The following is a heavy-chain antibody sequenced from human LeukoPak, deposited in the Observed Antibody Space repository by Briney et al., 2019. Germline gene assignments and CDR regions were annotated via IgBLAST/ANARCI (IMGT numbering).Heavy chain of an antibody. Sequence: GGSLRLSCAASGFTFSDYYMSWIRQAPGKGLEWVSYISSSGSTIYYADSVKGRFTISRDNAKNSLYLQMHSLRAEDTAVYYCARVDDYDILTRDYYYGMDVWGQGTTVTVSS. CDR2: ISSSGSTI. V-gene: IGHV3-11*04. J-gene: IGHJ6*02. CDR1: GFTFSDYY. D-gene: IGHD3-9*01. CDR3: ARVDDYDILTRDYYYGMDV.